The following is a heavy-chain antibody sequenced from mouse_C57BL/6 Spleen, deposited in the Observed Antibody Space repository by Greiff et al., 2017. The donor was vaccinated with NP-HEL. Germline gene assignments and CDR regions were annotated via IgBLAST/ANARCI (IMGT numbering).Heavy chain of an antibody. CDR2: IYPRSGNT. V-gene: IGHV1-81*01. CDR3: AIYYYGSRYAMDY. Sequence: ESGAELARPGASVKLSCKASGYTFTSYGISWVKQRTGQGLEWIGEIYPRSGNTYYNEKFKGKATLTADKSSSTAYMELRSLTSEDSAVYFCAIYYYGSRYAMDYWGQGTSVTVSS. CDR1: GYTFTSYG. J-gene: IGHJ4*01. D-gene: IGHD1-1*01.